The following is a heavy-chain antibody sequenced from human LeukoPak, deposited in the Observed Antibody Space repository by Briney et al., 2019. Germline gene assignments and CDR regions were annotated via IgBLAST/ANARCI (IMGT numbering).Heavy chain of an antibody. D-gene: IGHD4-11*01. J-gene: IGHJ4*02. CDR3: AKDAERGFDYSNSLNY. Sequence: GGSLRLYCAASQFTFSHYGMHWLRQAPGRGLQWVAVIWSDASDKYYSDSVKGRFTISRDNSKNTLYLEMNNLRAEDTAVYYCAKDAERGFDYSNSLNYWGQGTLVTVSS. CDR1: QFTFSHYG. V-gene: IGHV3-33*06. CDR2: IWSDASDK.